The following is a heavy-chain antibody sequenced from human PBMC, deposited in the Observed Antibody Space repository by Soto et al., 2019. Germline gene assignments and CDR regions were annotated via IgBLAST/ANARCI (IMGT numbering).Heavy chain of an antibody. D-gene: IGHD3-10*01. V-gene: IGHV4-4*07. J-gene: IGHJ4*02. CDR1: GGSISSYY. Sequence: PSETLSLTCTVSGGSISSYYWSWIRQPAGKGLEWIGRIYTSGSTNYNPSLKSRVTMSVDTSKNQFSLKLSSVTAADTAVYYCARVLPLLWFGEWSSYFDYWGQGTLVTVSS. CDR2: IYTSGST. CDR3: ARVLPLLWFGEWSSYFDY.